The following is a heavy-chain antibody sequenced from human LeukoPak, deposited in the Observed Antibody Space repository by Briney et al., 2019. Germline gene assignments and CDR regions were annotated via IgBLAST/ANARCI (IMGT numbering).Heavy chain of an antibody. CDR1: GGTFSSYA. D-gene: IGHD2-2*01. V-gene: IGHV1-69*06. CDR3: ARDVRDIVVVPAAHHNWFDP. CDR2: IIPIFGTA. J-gene: IGHJ5*02. Sequence: SVKVSCKAYGGTFSSYAISWVRQAPGQGLEWMGGIIPIFGTANYAQKFQGRVTITADKSTSTAYMELSSLRSEDTAVYYCARDVRDIVVVPAAHHNWFDPWGQGTLVTVSS.